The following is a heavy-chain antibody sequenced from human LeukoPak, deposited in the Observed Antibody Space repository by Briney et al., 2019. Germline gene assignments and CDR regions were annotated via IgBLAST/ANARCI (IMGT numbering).Heavy chain of an antibody. D-gene: IGHD6-13*01. CDR2: IRYDGSNK. CDR1: GFTFSSYG. J-gene: IGHJ4*02. CDR3: AKALVTAAGTGFDY. V-gene: IGHV3-30*02. Sequence: GGSLRLSCAASGFTFSSYGMHWVRQAPGKGLEWVAFIRYDGSNKYYADSVKGRFTISRDNSKNTLYLQMNSLRAEDTAVYYCAKALVTAAGTGFDYWGQGTLVTVSS.